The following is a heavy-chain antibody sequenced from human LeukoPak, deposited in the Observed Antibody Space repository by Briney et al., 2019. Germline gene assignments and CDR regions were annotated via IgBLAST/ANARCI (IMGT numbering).Heavy chain of an antibody. CDR2: IYHSGSP. J-gene: IGHJ6*03. Sequence: SETLSLTCAVSGGSISSSYWWSWVRPPPGKGLEWIGEIYHSGSPNYNPSPRSRVNISVDKSKNQFFLNLNSVTAADTAMYYCAGLAARQEDGYYYYYMDVWGRGTTVTVSS. CDR3: AGLAARQEDGYYYYYMDV. CDR1: GGSISSSYW. V-gene: IGHV4-4*02. D-gene: IGHD6-6*01.